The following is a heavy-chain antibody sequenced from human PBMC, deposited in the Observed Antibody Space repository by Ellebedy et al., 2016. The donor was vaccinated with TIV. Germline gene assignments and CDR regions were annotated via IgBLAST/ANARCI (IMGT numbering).Heavy chain of an antibody. CDR2: ISYTGRTA. J-gene: IGHJ4*02. V-gene: IGHV3-30*18. D-gene: IGHD6-19*01. CDR3: AKEPIEYSSAWYFDS. CDR1: GYTFTNYY. Sequence: SCKASGYTFTNYYMHWVRQAPGKGLEWVAVISYTGRTAYYADSVKGRFTISRDNSKNTQYLQMNSLRVEDTAVYYCAKEPIEYSSAWYFDSWGQGTLVTVSS.